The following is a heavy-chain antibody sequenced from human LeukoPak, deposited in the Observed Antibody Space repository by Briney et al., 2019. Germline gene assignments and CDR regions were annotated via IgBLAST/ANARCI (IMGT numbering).Heavy chain of an antibody. J-gene: IGHJ2*01. Sequence: GASVKVSCKASGYTFTNYYMHWVRQAPGQGLEWMGIINPSGGSTSYAQKFQGRVTMTRDMSTSTVYMELSSLRSEDTAVYYYAREPRLSSRYWYFDLWGRGTLVTVSS. CDR3: AREPRLSSRYWYFDL. D-gene: IGHD3-16*02. CDR1: GYTFTNYY. CDR2: INPSGGST. V-gene: IGHV1-46*01.